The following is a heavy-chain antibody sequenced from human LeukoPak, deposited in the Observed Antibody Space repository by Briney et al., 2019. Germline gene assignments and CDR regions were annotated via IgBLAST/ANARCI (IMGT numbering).Heavy chain of an antibody. CDR3: AREDIVVVVAATSFDY. J-gene: IGHJ4*02. D-gene: IGHD2-15*01. Sequence: GGSLRLSCAASGFTFSSYAMSWVRQAPGKGLEWVSGISGSGGSTYYADSVKGRFTISRDNSKNTLYLQMNSLRAEDTAVYYCAREDIVVVVAATSFDYWGQGTLVTVSS. CDR2: ISGSGGST. V-gene: IGHV3-23*01. CDR1: GFTFSSYA.